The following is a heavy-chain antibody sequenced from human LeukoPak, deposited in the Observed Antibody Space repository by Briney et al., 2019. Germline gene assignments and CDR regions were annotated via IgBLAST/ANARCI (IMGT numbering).Heavy chain of an antibody. D-gene: IGHD6-13*01. CDR2: IFSGGGT. Sequence: PGGSLRLSCAASGFTFSNYVMSWVRQAPGKGLEWVSVIFSGGGTYYADSVKGRFTISRDNSKNTLFLQMSSLRAEDTAVYYCARGGIAGAGKGFDFWGQGTLVTVSS. CDR1: GFTFSNYV. J-gene: IGHJ4*02. CDR3: ARGGIAGAGKGFDF. V-gene: IGHV3-53*01.